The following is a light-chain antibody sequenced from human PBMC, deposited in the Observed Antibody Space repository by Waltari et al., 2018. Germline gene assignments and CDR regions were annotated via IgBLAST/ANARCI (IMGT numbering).Light chain of an antibody. Sequence: QLMLTQSPSASASLGASVTLTCTLSSGYSRYPIAWHQQHPEKGPRDLMKVDSDGSHIEGDGIPDLFSGSSAGAGRYLTISGLQSEDEADYYCQTGGFGIWVFGGGTKLTVL. V-gene: IGLV4-69*01. CDR3: QTGGFGIWV. CDR1: SGYSRYP. CDR2: VDSDGSH. J-gene: IGLJ3*02.